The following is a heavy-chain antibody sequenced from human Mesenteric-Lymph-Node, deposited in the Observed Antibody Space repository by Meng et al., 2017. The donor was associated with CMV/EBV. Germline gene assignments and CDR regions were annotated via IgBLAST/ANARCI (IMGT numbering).Heavy chain of an antibody. CDR2: IKQDGSEK. Sequence: GESLKISCAASGFTFSSYWMSWVRQAPGKGLEWVANIKQDGSEKYYVDSVKGRFTISRDNAKNSLYLQMNSLRAEDTAVYYCARVNLEWQLVLYYYYGMDVWGQGTTVTVSS. CDR3: ARVNLEWQLVLYYYYGMDV. D-gene: IGHD6-13*01. V-gene: IGHV3-7*01. CDR1: GFTFSSYW. J-gene: IGHJ6*02.